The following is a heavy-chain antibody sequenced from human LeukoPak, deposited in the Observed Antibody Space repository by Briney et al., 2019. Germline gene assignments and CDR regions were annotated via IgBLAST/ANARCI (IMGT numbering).Heavy chain of an antibody. D-gene: IGHD2-21*01. CDR3: ARENCYGREAFDI. CDR2: IYYSGST. Sequence: SETLSLTCTVSGGSISSGGYYWSWIRQHPGKGLEWIGYIYYSGSTYYNPSLKSRVTISVDTSKNQFSLKLSSVTAADTAVYYCARENCYGREAFDIWGQGTMVTVSS. J-gene: IGHJ3*02. V-gene: IGHV4-31*03. CDR1: GGSISSGGYY.